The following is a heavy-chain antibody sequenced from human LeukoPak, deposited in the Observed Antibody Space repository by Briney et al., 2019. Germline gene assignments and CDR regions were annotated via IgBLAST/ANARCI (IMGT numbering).Heavy chain of an antibody. D-gene: IGHD2/OR15-2a*01. CDR1: GFTFSSYA. CDR3: ARSNQFPYYFDY. J-gene: IGHJ4*02. Sequence: GGSLRLSCAASGFTFSSYAMHWVRQAPGKGLEWVAVISYDGSNKYYADSVKGRFTISRDNSKNTLYLQMNSLRAEDTAVYYCARSNQFPYYFDYWGQGTLVTVSS. V-gene: IGHV3-30*04. CDR2: ISYDGSNK.